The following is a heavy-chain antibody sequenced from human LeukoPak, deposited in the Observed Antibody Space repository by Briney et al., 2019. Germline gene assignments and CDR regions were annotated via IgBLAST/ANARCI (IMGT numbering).Heavy chain of an antibody. D-gene: IGHD6-19*01. V-gene: IGHV7-4-1*02. CDR2: INTNTGNP. CDR3: ARLNYIAVAGSGYFQH. Sequence: GASVKVSCKASGYTFTSYAMNWVRQAPGQGLEWMGWINTNTGNPTYAQGFTGRFVFSLDTSVSTAYLQISSLKAEDTAVYYCARLNYIAVAGSGYFQHWGQGTLVTVSS. CDR1: GYTFTSYA. J-gene: IGHJ1*01.